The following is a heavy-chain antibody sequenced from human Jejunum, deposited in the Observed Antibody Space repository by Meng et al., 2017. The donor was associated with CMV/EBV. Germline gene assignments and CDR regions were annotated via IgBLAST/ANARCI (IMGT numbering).Heavy chain of an antibody. CDR2: VYYTGTT. D-gene: IGHD2-8*01. Sequence: TFYWNSIRQPPGKGLEWIGNVYYTGTTNYTPSLKSRVTISLDTSKNQLSLKLNSLTSADTAVYFCARGRSCINGICYDDHNFFGPWGQGTLVTVSS. CDR1: TFY. V-gene: IGHV4-59*01. J-gene: IGHJ5*02. CDR3: ARGRSCINGICYDDHNFFGP.